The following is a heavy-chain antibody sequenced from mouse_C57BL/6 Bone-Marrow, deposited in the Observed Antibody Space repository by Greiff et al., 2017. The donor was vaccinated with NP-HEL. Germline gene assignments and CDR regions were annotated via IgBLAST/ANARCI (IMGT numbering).Heavy chain of an antibody. J-gene: IGHJ2*01. CDR1: GFTFSSYG. V-gene: IGHV5-6*01. Sequence: DVQLVESGGDLVKPGGSLKLSCAASGFTFSSYGMSWVRQTPDKRLEWVATISSGGSYTYYPDSVKGRFTISRDNAKNTLYLQMSSLKSEDTAMYYCARRSGSSLFDYWGQGTTLTVSS. D-gene: IGHD1-1*01. CDR2: ISSGGSYT. CDR3: ARRSGSSLFDY.